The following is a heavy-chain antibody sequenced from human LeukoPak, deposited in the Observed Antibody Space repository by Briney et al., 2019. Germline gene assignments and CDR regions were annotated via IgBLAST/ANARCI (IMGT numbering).Heavy chain of an antibody. CDR1: GHTFTDYY. D-gene: IGHD6-19*01. Sequence: ASVKVSCKASGHTFTDYYIHWVRQAPGQGLEWMGWINPNSGGTNYAQKFQGRVTMTKDTSISTAYMELSRLRSDDTAVYFCARAIAVVDYWGQGTLVTVSS. CDR2: INPNSGGT. V-gene: IGHV1-2*02. CDR3: ARAIAVVDY. J-gene: IGHJ4*02.